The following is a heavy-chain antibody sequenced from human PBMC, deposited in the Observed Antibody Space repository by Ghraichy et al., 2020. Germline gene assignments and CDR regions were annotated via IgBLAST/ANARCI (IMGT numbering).Heavy chain of an antibody. J-gene: IGHJ4*02. Sequence: GGSLRLSCAASGFTFSNFAMNWVRQAPGKGLEWVSGLSSSGDSTYYADSVKGRFTISRDNSKNTLYLHMDSLRAEDTAVYHCAAGHYTGSWGQGTLVTVSS. CDR2: LSSSGDST. V-gene: IGHV3-23*01. CDR1: GFTFSNFA. CDR3: AAGHYTGS.